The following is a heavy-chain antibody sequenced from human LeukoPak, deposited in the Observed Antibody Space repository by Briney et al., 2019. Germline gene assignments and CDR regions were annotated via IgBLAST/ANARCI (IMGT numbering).Heavy chain of an antibody. CDR2: ISSSSSYI. CDR1: GFTFSSYS. CDR3: ARAGIAAWEEAYYFDY. Sequence: GGSLRLSCAASGFTFSSYSMNWVRQAPGKGLEWVSSISSSSSYIYYADSVEGRFTISRDNAKNSLYLQMNSLRAEDTAVYYCARAGIAAWEEAYYFDYWGQGTLVTVSS. V-gene: IGHV3-21*01. J-gene: IGHJ4*02. D-gene: IGHD6-13*01.